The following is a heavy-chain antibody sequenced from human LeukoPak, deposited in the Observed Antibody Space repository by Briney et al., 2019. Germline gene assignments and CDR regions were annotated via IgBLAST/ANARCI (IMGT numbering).Heavy chain of an antibody. V-gene: IGHV4-31*03. CDR1: GGSISSGGYY. CDR2: IYYSGST. J-gene: IGHJ4*02. CDR3: ARGTYDSSGYYLFS. D-gene: IGHD3-22*01. Sequence: PSETLSLTCTVSGGSISSGGYYWSWIRQHPGKGLEWIGHIYYSGSTYYNPSLKSRVTISVDTSKNQFSLKLSSVTAADTAVYCCARGTYDSSGYYLFSWGQGTLVTVSS.